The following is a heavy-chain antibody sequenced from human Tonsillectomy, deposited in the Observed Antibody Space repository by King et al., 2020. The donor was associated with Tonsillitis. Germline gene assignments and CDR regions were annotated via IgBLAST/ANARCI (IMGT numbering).Heavy chain of an antibody. CDR1: GFTFDDYA. CDR2: ISWNSGSI. Sequence: VQLVESGGGLVQPGRSLRLSCAASGFTFDDYAMHWVRQAPGKGLEWVSGISWNSGSIGYADSVKGRFTISRDNAKNSLYLQMNSLRAGDTALYYCAKVTYSDFNYYYGMDVWGQGTTVTVSS. CDR3: AKVTYSDFNYYYGMDV. V-gene: IGHV3-9*01. D-gene: IGHD4-11*01. J-gene: IGHJ6*02.